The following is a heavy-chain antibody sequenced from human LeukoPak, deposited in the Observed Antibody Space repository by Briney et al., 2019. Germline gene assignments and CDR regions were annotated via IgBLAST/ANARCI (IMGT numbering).Heavy chain of an antibody. Sequence: GGSLRLSCAATGFSISANYMTWVPQAPGKGLEWVSVIETGTHTHYAESVEGRFTVSGDTSRNTRHLQMNGLRPDDTATYYCIVESGGTMRYWGYGTRATVS. CDR1: GFSISANY. CDR3: IVESGGTMRY. CDR2: IETGTHT. J-gene: IGHJ4*01. D-gene: IGHD4-23*01. V-gene: IGHV3-66*01.